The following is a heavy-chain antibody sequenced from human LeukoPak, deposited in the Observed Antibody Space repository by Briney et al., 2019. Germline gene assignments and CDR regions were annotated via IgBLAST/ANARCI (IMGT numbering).Heavy chain of an antibody. CDR2: IYTSGST. D-gene: IGHD4-17*01. Sequence: SQTLSLTCAVSGGSISSGSYYWSWIRQPAGKGLEWIGRIYTSGSTNYNPSLNSRVTISLDTSKNQFSLILNSVTAADTAMYYCARDRYGDFEDYWGQGTLVTVSS. V-gene: IGHV4-61*02. CDR3: ARDRYGDFEDY. CDR1: GGSISSGSYY. J-gene: IGHJ4*02.